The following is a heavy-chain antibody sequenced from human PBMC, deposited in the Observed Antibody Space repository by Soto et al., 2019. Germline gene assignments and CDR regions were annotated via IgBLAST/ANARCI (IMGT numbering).Heavy chain of an antibody. CDR2: INHRGDT. D-gene: IGHD3-22*01. Sequence: PSETLSLTCAVSGYSISSDYFWNWIRQPPGKGLEWIGSINHRGDTYYNPSLNSRVTVSVDTSKSQFSLNLNSVTAADTAVYYCAREGYYDSSGYAYWGQGTLVTVSS. J-gene: IGHJ4*02. V-gene: IGHV4-38-2*01. CDR1: GYSISSDYF. CDR3: AREGYYDSSGYAY.